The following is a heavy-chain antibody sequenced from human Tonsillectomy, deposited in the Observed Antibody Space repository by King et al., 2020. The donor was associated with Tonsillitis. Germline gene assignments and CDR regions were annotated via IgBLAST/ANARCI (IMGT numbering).Heavy chain of an antibody. Sequence: QLVQSGAEVKKTGESLKISCKGSGYSFPIYWIGWVRQMPGKGLEWMGIIYPGDSDTRYSPSFQGQVTISADKSISTAYLQWSSLKASDAAMYYFATPVWGGNDYGDYLGAFDIWGQGTMVTVSS. CDR1: GYSFPIYW. J-gene: IGHJ3*02. CDR2: IYPGDSDT. V-gene: IGHV5-51*01. D-gene: IGHD4-17*01. CDR3: ATPVWGGNDYGDYLGAFDI.